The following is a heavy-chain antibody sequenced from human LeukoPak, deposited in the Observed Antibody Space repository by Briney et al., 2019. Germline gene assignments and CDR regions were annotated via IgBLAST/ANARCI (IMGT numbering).Heavy chain of an antibody. CDR2: IGGSGDKT. J-gene: IGHJ4*02. D-gene: IGHD6-19*01. V-gene: IGHV3-23*01. CDR1: GFTFNRNA. CDR3: VRRGDASSGWGDHDY. Sequence: GGSLRLSCAASGFTFNRNAISWVRQALGKGLEWVSTIGGSGDKTFYADSVKGRFTISRDNSKNMLHLQMSSLTGDDTALYYCVRRGDASSGWGDHDYWGQGALVTVSS.